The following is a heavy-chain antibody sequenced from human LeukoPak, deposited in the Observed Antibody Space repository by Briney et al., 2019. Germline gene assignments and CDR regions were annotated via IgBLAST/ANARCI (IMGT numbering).Heavy chain of an antibody. D-gene: IGHD6-6*01. CDR3: ARGLEYSSSSAWFDP. Sequence: GASVKVSCKASGYTFTGYYMHWVRQAPGQGLEWMGWINPNSGGTNYAQKFQGRVTMTRDTSISTAYMELSSLRSEDTAVYYCARGLEYSSSSAWFDPWGQGTLVTVSS. J-gene: IGHJ5*02. CDR1: GYTFTGYY. CDR2: INPNSGGT. V-gene: IGHV1-2*02.